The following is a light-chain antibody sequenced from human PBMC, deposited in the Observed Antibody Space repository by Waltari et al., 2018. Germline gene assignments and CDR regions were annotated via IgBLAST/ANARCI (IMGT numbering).Light chain of an antibody. CDR2: TNT. J-gene: IGLJ2*01. CDR1: GSNIGAGYD. V-gene: IGLV1-40*01. Sequence: QSVLTQPPSVSGAPEQGVTISCTGGGSNIGAGYDVHWYQQFPGTAPKLLIFTNTNRPSGLPDRFSGSRCGASASLAITGRQAEDEGYYYGQSFDTNLSVIFGGGTKLTVL. CDR3: QSFDTNLSVI.